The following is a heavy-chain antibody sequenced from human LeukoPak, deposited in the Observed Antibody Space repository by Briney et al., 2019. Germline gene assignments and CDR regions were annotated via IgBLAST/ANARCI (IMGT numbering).Heavy chain of an antibody. V-gene: IGHV3-30*04. CDR2: ISYDGSNK. D-gene: IGHD4-17*01. CDR1: GFTFSSYA. CDR3: ARVGPTTDFDY. J-gene: IGHJ4*02. Sequence: GGSLRLSCAASGFTFSSYAMHWVRQAPGKGLEWVAVISYDGSNKYYANSVKGRFTISRDNSKNTLYLQMNSLRAEDTAVYYCARVGPTTDFDYWGQGTLVTVSS.